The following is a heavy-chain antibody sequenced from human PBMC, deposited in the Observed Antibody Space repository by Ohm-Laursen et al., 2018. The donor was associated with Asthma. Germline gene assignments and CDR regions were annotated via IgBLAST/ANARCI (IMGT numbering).Heavy chain of an antibody. V-gene: IGHV3-33*05. D-gene: IGHD5-18*01. CDR2: MPYDGKNE. Sequence: SLRLSCTASGFIFTSYGIHWVRQAPGRGLEWVALMPYDGKNEKFVESVKGRFTLSRDESKNTVYLQMNSLRAEDTAVYYCARGDQDTAMAIDYWGRGTLVTVSS. CDR1: GFIFTSYG. CDR3: ARGDQDTAMAIDY. J-gene: IGHJ4*02.